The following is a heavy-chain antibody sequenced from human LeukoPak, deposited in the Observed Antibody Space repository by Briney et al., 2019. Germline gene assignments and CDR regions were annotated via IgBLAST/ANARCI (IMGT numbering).Heavy chain of an antibody. D-gene: IGHD2-15*01. Sequence: GGSLRLSCAASGFTFSSYSMNWVRQAPGKGLEWVSSISSSSSYIYYADSVEGRFTISRDNAKNSLYLQMNSLRAEDTAVYYCAREARLHGMDVWGQGTTVTVSS. J-gene: IGHJ6*02. CDR2: ISSSSSYI. V-gene: IGHV3-21*01. CDR3: AREARLHGMDV. CDR1: GFTFSSYS.